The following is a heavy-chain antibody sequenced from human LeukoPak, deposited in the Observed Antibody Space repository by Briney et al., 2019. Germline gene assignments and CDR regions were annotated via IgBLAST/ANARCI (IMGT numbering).Heavy chain of an antibody. J-gene: IGHJ4*02. CDR1: GGSISSSSYY. CDR3: ARTTSGMATSSFWYFDY. CDR2: IYYSGST. V-gene: IGHV4-39*01. D-gene: IGHD5-24*01. Sequence: SETLSLTCTVSGGSISSSSYYWGWIRQPPGKGLEWIGSIYYSGSTYYNPSLKSRVTISVDTSKNQFSLKLSSVTAADTAVYYCARTTSGMATSSFWYFDYWGQGTLVTVSS.